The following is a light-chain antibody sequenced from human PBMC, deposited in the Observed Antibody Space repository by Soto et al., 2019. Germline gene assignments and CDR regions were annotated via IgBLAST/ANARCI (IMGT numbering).Light chain of an antibody. J-gene: IGKJ3*01. Sequence: EIVLTQSPGTLSLSPGERATLSCRSSQSLRSSNYLAWYQQKPGQAPRLLIYDASSRATGIPDRFSGSGSGTDFTLTISRLEPEDFAVYYCQQYENSPFTFGPGTKVDIK. CDR2: DAS. CDR1: QSLRSSNY. CDR3: QQYENSPFT. V-gene: IGKV3-20*01.